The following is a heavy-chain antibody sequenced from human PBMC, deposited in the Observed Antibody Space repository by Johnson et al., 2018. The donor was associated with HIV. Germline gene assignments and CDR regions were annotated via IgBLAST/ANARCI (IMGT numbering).Heavy chain of an antibody. D-gene: IGHD6-19*01. CDR3: ARGGYSSGWIYAFDI. V-gene: IGHV3-66*01. CDR1: GFTFSSYA. CDR2: IYSGGST. J-gene: IGHJ3*02. Sequence: VQLVESGGGLVQPGGSLRLSCAASGFTFSSYAMSWVRQAPGKGLEWVSVIYSGGSTYYADSVKGRFTISRANSKNTLYLQMNSLRAEDTAVYYCARGGYSSGWIYAFDIWGQGTMVTVSS.